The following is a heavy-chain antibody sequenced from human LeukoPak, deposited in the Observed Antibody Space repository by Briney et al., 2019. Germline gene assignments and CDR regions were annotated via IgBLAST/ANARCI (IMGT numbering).Heavy chain of an antibody. CDR2: ISYDGSNK. Sequence: GGSLRLSCAASGFTFSGYGLHWVRQAPGKGLEWVAVISYDGSNKYYADSVKGRFTISRDNSKNTLYLQMNSLRAEDTAVYYCARGPAVIVVVTAPEAYGMDVWGQGTTVTVSS. CDR3: ARGPAVIVVVTAPEAYGMDV. D-gene: IGHD2-21*02. V-gene: IGHV3-30*19. J-gene: IGHJ6*02. CDR1: GFTFSGYG.